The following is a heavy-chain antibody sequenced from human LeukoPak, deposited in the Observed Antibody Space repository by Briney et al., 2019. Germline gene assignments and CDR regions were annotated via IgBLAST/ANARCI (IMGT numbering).Heavy chain of an antibody. CDR3: ARNSAAISPGFDY. CDR1: GFTFRTSG. J-gene: IGHJ4*02. CDR2: ISSSGSTI. Sequence: PGGSLRLSCAASGFTFRTSGMSWVRQAPGKGLEWVSYISSSGSTIYYADSVKGRFTISRDNAKNSLYLQMNSLRAEDTAVYYCARNSAAISPGFDYWGQGTLVTVSS. V-gene: IGHV3-48*04. D-gene: IGHD2-2*01.